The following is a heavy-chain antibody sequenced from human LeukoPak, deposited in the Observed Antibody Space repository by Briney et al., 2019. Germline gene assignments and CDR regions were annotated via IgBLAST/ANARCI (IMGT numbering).Heavy chain of an antibody. CDR1: GFTFSSYW. Sequence: PGGSLRLSCTVSGFTFSSYWMSWVRQAPGKGLEWVANIKHDGSETYYVDSVKGRFTASRDSAKSSLYLQMHSLRAEDTAVYYCARVSIGWYSFDYWGQGTLVTVSS. D-gene: IGHD6-19*01. CDR2: IKHDGSET. CDR3: ARVSIGWYSFDY. V-gene: IGHV3-7*01. J-gene: IGHJ4*02.